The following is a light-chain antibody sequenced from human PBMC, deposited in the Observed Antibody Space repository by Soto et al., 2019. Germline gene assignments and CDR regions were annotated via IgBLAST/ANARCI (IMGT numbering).Light chain of an antibody. J-gene: IGLJ1*01. V-gene: IGLV1-40*01. CDR2: ADK. CDR3: AAWDDSLNGYV. CDR1: SSNIGGAYD. Sequence: QAVVTQPPSVSGAPGQRVTISCTGSSSNIGGAYDVHWYQQLPGTAPKLLIYADKYRPSGVPDRFSDSKSGTSASLAISGLQSEDEADYFCAAWDDSLNGYVFGTGTKLTVL.